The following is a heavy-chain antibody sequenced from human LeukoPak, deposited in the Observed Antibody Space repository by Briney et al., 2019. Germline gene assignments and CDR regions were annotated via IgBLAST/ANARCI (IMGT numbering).Heavy chain of an antibody. D-gene: IGHD3-3*01. CDR1: GGTFSSYA. CDR3: ARGKRFLEWLPDFDY. CDR2: IIPIFGTA. J-gene: IGHJ4*02. V-gene: IGHV1-69*13. Sequence: SVKVSCTASGGTFSSYAISWVRQAPGQGLEWMGGIIPIFGTANYAQKFQGRVTITADESTSTAYMELSSLRSEDTAVYYCARGKRFLEWLPDFDYWGQGTLVTVSS.